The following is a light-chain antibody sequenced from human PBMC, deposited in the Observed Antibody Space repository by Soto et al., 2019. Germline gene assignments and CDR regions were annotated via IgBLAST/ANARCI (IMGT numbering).Light chain of an antibody. V-gene: IGLV2-11*01. CDR3: CSYADTYAFVV. Sequence: QSALTQPRSVYGSPGQSVTISCTGTSSDVSAYDYVSWYQHHPGRPPKLIIYDLNKRPSGVPVRFSGSKSGNTASLTISGLQAEDEAAYYCCSYADTYAFVVFGGGTKLTVL. CDR1: SSDVSAYDY. CDR2: DLN. J-gene: IGLJ2*01.